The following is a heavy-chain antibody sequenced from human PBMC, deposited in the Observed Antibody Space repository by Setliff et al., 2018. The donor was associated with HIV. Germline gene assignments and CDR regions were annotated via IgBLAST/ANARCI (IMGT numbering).Heavy chain of an antibody. D-gene: IGHD2-15*01. V-gene: IGHV4-59*01. CDR3: ARVDCSGGSCYSPAY. CDR2: IYNSGGT. CDR1: GGSMSSYF. J-gene: IGHJ4*02. Sequence: SETLSLTCTVSGGSMSSYFWSWIRQSPGKGLEWIGYIYNSGGTNYNPSLKSRVTISLDTSKNQFSLNLTPVTAADTAVYYCARVDCSGGSCYSPAYWGQGTLVTVSS.